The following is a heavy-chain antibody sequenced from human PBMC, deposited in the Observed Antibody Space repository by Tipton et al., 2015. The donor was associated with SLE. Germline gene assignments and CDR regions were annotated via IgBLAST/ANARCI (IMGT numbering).Heavy chain of an antibody. Sequence: GSLRLSCVVSGFSVSTNYMNWVRQAPGKGLEWVSLIYSDGTTNYADSVKGRFTISRDNNRNTLDLQMNSLRAEDTAVYYCARDLLIRYSSTLDYWGQGTLVTVSS. D-gene: IGHD6-13*01. CDR1: GFSVSTNY. CDR3: ARDLLIRYSSTLDY. V-gene: IGHV3-53*05. CDR2: IYSDGTT. J-gene: IGHJ4*02.